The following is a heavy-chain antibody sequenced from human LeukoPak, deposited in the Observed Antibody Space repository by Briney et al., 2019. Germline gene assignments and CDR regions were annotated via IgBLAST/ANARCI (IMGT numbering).Heavy chain of an antibody. CDR3: ARGATFHYYDSSGYAY. Sequence: GASVKVSCKASGYTFTSYDINWVRQATGQGLEWMGWMNPNSGNTGYAQKFQGRVTMTRNTSISTAYMELSSLRSEDTAVYYRARGATFHYYDSSGYAYWGQGTLVTVSS. J-gene: IGHJ4*02. V-gene: IGHV1-8*01. CDR2: MNPNSGNT. CDR1: GYTFTSYD. D-gene: IGHD3-22*01.